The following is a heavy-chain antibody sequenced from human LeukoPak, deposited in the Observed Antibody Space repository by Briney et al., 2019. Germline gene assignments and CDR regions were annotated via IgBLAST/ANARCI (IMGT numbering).Heavy chain of an antibody. Sequence: GESLKISCKGSGYSFTNYWIGWVRQMPGKGLEWMGMTYPGDSDTRYSPSFQGQVTISAEKSITTAYLQWSSLKASDTAMYYCARHPSPDGFDIWGQGTMVTVSS. J-gene: IGHJ3*02. V-gene: IGHV5-51*01. CDR2: TYPGDSDT. CDR1: GYSFTNYW. CDR3: ARHPSPDGFDI.